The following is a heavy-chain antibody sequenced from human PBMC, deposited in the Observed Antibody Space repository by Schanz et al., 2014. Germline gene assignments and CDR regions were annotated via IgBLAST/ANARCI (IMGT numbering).Heavy chain of an antibody. J-gene: IGHJ4*02. Sequence: VQLLESGGGLVQPGGSLRLSCAASGFTFNSYAMTWVRQAPGKGLEWVSSISSSGSYIYYADSVKGRFSISRDNAKNSLFLQMNRLRAEDTALYYCAIIGVMVAVAGTRADYWGQGTLVNVSS. CDR3: AIIGVMVAVAGTRADY. CDR1: GFTFNSYA. D-gene: IGHD6-19*01. V-gene: IGHV3-21*01. CDR2: ISSSGSYI.